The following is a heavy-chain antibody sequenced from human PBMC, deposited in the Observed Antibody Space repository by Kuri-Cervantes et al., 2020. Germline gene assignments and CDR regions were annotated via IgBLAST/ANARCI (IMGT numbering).Heavy chain of an antibody. CDR2: IYYSGSIYYSGST. Sequence: SETLSLTCTVSGGSISSGGYYWSWIRQHPGKGLEWIGYIYYSGSIYYSGSTNYNPSLKSRVTISVDTSKNQFSLKLSSVTAADTAVYYCARTNAYYYSSSWQHDDYWGQGTLVTVSS. V-gene: IGHV4-61*08. CDR1: GGSISSGGYY. J-gene: IGHJ4*02. CDR3: ARTNAYYYSSSWQHDDY. D-gene: IGHD6-13*01.